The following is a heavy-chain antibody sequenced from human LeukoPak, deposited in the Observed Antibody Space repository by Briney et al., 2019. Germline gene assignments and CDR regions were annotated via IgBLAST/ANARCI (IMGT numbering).Heavy chain of an antibody. CDR3: ARGNRLPVFGVVIPIQYFDY. CDR2: INPNSGGT. V-gene: IGHV1-2*02. D-gene: IGHD3-3*01. CDR1: GYTFTGYY. Sequence: ASVKVSCKASGYTFTGYYMHWVRQAPGQGLEWMGWINPNSGGTNYAQKFQGRVTMTRDTSISTAYMELSRLRSDGTAVYYCARGNRLPVFGVVIPIQYFDYWGQGTLVTVSS. J-gene: IGHJ4*02.